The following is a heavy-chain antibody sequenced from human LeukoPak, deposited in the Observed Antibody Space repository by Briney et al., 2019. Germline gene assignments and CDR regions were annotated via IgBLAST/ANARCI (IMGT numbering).Heavy chain of an antibody. CDR3: TTDRITMIVVPPSVFDI. V-gene: IGHV3-15*01. D-gene: IGHD3-22*01. CDR2: IKSKTDGGTT. CDR1: GFTFSNAW. Sequence: GGSLRLSCAASGFTFSNAWMSWVRQAPGKGLEWVGRIKSKTDGGTTDYAAPVKGRFTISRDDSKNTLYLQMNSLKTEDAAVYYCTTDRITMIVVPPSVFDIWGQGTMVTVSS. J-gene: IGHJ3*02.